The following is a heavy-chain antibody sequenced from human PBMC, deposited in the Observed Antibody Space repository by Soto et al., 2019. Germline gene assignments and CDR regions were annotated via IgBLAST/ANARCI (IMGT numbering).Heavy chain of an antibody. V-gene: IGHV5-51*01. CDR3: AGPDSTGYYDY. CDR1: GYSFTNHW. D-gene: IGHD3-22*01. Sequence: GESLKISCKGSGYSFTNHWIAWVRQMPGKGLEWMAIVFPADSDTRYSPSFQGQVTVSADKSISTAYLQWSSLQASDSAIYYCAGPDSTGYYDYWGQGTPVTVSS. CDR2: VFPADSDT. J-gene: IGHJ4*02.